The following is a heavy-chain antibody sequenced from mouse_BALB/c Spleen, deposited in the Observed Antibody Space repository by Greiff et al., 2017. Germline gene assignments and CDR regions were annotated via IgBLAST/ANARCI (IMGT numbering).Heavy chain of an antibody. Sequence: EVQLQQSGTVLARPGASVKMSCKASGYTFTSYWMHWVKQRPGQGLEWIGAIYPGNSDTSYNQKFKGKAKLTAVTSTSTAYMELSSLTNEDSAVYYCTSLDDYDNFYAMDYWGQGTSVTVSS. CDR3: TSLDDYDNFYAMDY. CDR2: IYPGNSDT. CDR1: GYTFTSYW. D-gene: IGHD2-4*01. J-gene: IGHJ4*01. V-gene: IGHV1-5*01.